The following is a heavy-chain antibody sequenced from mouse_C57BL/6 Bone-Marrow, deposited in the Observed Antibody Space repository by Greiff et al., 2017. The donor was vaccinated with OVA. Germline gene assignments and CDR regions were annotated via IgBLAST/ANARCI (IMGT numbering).Heavy chain of an antibody. D-gene: IGHD1-1*01. Sequence: VQLQQSGAELARPGASVKLSCKASGYTFTSYGISWVKQRTGQGLEWIGEIYPRSGNTYYNEKFKGKATLTADKSSSPAYMELRSLTSEDSAVYFCARYLITTVVADDWYFDVWGTGTTVTVSS. CDR2: IYPRSGNT. CDR3: ARYLITTVVADDWYFDV. CDR1: GYTFTSYG. V-gene: IGHV1-81*01. J-gene: IGHJ1*03.